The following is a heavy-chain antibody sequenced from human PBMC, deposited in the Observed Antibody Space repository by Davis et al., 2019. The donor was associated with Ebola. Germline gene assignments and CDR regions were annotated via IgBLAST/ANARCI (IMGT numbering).Heavy chain of an antibody. CDR2: IWYDGSNK. CDR3: AKAQGTVTNRYFDL. V-gene: IGHV3-33*06. J-gene: IGHJ2*01. D-gene: IGHD4-17*01. CDR1: GFTFSSYG. Sequence: GESLKISCAASGFTFSSYGMHWVRQAPGKGLEWVAVIWYDGSNKYYADSVKGRFTISRDNSKNTLYLQMNSLRAEDTAVYYCAKAQGTVTNRYFDLWGRGTLVTVSS.